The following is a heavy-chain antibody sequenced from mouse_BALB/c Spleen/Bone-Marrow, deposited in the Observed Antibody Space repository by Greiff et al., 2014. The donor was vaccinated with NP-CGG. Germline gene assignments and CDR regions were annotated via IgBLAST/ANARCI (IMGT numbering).Heavy chain of an antibody. J-gene: IGHJ4*01. CDR3: ARRGYDEGYYAMDY. V-gene: IGHV1-14*01. CDR1: GYTFTGYV. Sequence: EVQVVESGPELVKPGASVKMSCKASGYTFTGYVMHWVKQKPGQGLEWIGYINPYNDGTKYNEKFKGKATLTSDKSSSTAYMELSSLTSEDSAVYYCARRGYDEGYYAMDYWGQGTSVTVSS. CDR2: INPYNDGT. D-gene: IGHD2-14*01.